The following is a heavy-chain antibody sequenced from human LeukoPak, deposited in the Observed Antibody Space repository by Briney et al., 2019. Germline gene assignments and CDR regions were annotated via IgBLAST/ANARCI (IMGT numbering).Heavy chain of an antibody. CDR1: GFTFSDYY. D-gene: IGHD4-17*01. CDR3: GRELNPHDYGDAFHI. CDR2: ISSSGSTI. J-gene: IGHJ3*02. V-gene: IGHV3-11*04. Sequence: GGSLRLSCAASGFTFSDYYMSWIRQAPGKGLEWVSYISSSGSTIYYADSVKGRFTISRDNAKNSLYLQMKSLKAEDQDVNYCGRELNPHDYGDAFHIWGQGTIVT.